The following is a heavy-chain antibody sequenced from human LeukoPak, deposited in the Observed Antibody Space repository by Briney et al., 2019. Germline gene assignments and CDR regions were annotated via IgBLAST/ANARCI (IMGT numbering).Heavy chain of an antibody. CDR1: GGSISSNNYY. V-gene: IGHV4-61*02. Sequence: PPETLSLTCTVSGGSISSNNYYWSWIRQPAGKGLEWIGRIYTNGNTNYNPSLKSRVTISVDASENQFSLKVTSVTAADTAVYYCARDGGSSNWYDVHIGNWFDPWGQGTLVTVSS. CDR2: IYTNGNT. D-gene: IGHD6-13*01. CDR3: ARDGGSSNWYDVHIGNWFDP. J-gene: IGHJ5*02.